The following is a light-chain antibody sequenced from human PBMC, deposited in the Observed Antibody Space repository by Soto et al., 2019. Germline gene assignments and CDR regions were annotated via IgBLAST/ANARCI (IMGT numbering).Light chain of an antibody. J-gene: IGLJ2*01. CDR1: SSDVGGYNY. Sequence: QSALTQPASVSGSPGQSITISCTGTSSDVGGYNYVSWYQQHPDKAPKLIIYDVSNRPSGVSNRFSGSKSGNTASLTISGLQADDEADYYCSSYTSSTTGVVFGGGTQLTVL. V-gene: IGLV2-14*03. CDR2: DVS. CDR3: SSYTSSTTGVV.